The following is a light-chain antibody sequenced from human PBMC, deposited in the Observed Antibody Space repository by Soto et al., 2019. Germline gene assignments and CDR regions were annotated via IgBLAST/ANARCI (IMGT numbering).Light chain of an antibody. CDR3: QQRFSWPPT. Sequence: EIGLTQSPATLSLSPGERATLSCRASQSVSRYLAWHQQKPGQAPRLVIHDTSTRATGVPDTFGGSGSGTEFTLTISSLEPEDFAMYYCQQRFSWPPTFGGGTHVEIK. CDR2: DTS. V-gene: IGKV3-11*01. J-gene: IGKJ4*01. CDR1: QSVSRY.